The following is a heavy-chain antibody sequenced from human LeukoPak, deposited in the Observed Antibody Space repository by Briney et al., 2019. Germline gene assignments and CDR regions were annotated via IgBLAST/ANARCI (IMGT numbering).Heavy chain of an antibody. Sequence: ASVKVSCMASGYTFTSYAMHWVRQAPGQRLEWMGWINAGNGNTKYSQKFQGRVTITRDTSASTAYMELSSLRSEDTAVYYCARVRGFGELFFDYWGQGTLVTVSS. J-gene: IGHJ4*02. CDR3: ARVRGFGELFFDY. CDR1: GYTFTSYA. D-gene: IGHD3-10*01. CDR2: INAGNGNT. V-gene: IGHV1-3*01.